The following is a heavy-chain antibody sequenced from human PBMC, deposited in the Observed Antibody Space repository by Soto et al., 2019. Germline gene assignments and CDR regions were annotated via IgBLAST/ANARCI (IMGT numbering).Heavy chain of an antibody. D-gene: IGHD1-1*01. V-gene: IGHV4-59*08. CDR2: VSDYTSG. Sequence: PSETLSLACIVSGCSMSGYEWAWIRESPARGLQYIGAVSDYTSGDSNPSFRSRVSISMDSSKRQFSLSLHSVTAADTATYYCARLVSAGVNNRHFDIWGQGALVTVS. CDR1: GCSMSGYE. J-gene: IGHJ5*02. CDR3: ARLVSAGVNNRHFDI.